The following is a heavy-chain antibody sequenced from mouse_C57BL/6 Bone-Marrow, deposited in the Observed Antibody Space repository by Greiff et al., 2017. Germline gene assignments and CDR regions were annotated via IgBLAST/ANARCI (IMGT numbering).Heavy chain of an antibody. J-gene: IGHJ3*01. V-gene: IGHV5-6*01. CDR2: ISSGGSYT. CDR3: ASRDYYGSSYAY. CDR1: GFTFSSYG. Sequence: EVKLVESGGDLVKPGGSLKLSCAASGFTFSSYGMSWVRQTPDKRLEWVASISSGGSYTYYPDSVKGRFTISRDNAKNTLYLQMSSLNSEDTAMYYCASRDYYGSSYAYWGQGTMVTVAA. D-gene: IGHD1-1*01.